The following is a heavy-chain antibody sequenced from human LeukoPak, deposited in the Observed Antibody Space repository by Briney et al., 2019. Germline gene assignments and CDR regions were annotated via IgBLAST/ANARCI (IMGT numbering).Heavy chain of an antibody. V-gene: IGHV3-30*04. CDR3: ARGARKGDDYGGFFDY. J-gene: IGHJ4*02. D-gene: IGHD4-23*01. CDR2: ISYDGSYK. Sequence: GRSLRLSCAASGFTFSTYALHWVRQAPGKGLEWVAVISYDGSYKDYADSVKGRFTFSRDNSKNTLYLQMNSLRAEDTAVYYCARGARKGDDYGGFFDYWGQGTLVTVSS. CDR1: GFTFSTYA.